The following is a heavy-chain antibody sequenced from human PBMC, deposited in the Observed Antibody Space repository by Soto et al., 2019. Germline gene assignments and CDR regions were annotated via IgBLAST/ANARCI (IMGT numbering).Heavy chain of an antibody. CDR3: ASDHYGDYRFDY. D-gene: IGHD4-17*01. J-gene: IGHJ4*02. Sequence: QVQLQESGPGLVKPSQTLSLTCTVSGGSISSGDYYWSWIRQPPGKGLEWIGYIYYSGSTYYNPSLKRRVTISSDTSKTQFSLKLSSVTAADTAVYYCASDHYGDYRFDYWGQGTLVTVSS. V-gene: IGHV4-30-4*01. CDR1: GGSISSGDYY. CDR2: IYYSGST.